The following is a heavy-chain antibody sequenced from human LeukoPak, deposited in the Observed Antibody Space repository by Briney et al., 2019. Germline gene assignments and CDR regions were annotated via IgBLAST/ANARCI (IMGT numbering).Heavy chain of an antibody. V-gene: IGHV4-39*01. Sequence: SETLSLTCTVSGGSIDSSSYYWGWIRQPPGKGLEWIGSIYSGSTYYNPSLKSRVTISVDTSKNQFSLKLSSVTAADTAVYYCARPYLRGTVINNWFDPWGQGTLVTVSS. J-gene: IGHJ5*02. D-gene: IGHD3-10*02. CDR2: IYSGST. CDR3: ARPYLRGTVINNWFDP. CDR1: GGSIDSSSYY.